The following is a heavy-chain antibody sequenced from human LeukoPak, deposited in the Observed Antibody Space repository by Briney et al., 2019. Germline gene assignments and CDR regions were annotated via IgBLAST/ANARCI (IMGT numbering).Heavy chain of an antibody. D-gene: IGHD1-26*01. V-gene: IGHV1-24*01. Sequence: GASVKVSCKVSGYTLTELSMHWVRQAPGKGLEWMGGFDPEDGETIYAQKFQGRVTMTEDTSTDTAYMELSSLRSEDTAVYYCATMGEKYSGSFPFDYWGQGTLVTVSS. CDR2: FDPEDGET. J-gene: IGHJ4*02. CDR1: GYTLTELS. CDR3: ATMGEKYSGSFPFDY.